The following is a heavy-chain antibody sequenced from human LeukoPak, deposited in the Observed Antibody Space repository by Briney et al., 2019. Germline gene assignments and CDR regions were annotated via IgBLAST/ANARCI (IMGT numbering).Heavy chain of an antibody. J-gene: IGHJ4*02. CDR3: ARDWLVGVTTALDS. CDR2: IIPILGTP. D-gene: IGHD4-17*01. V-gene: IGHV1-69*04. Sequence: ASVKVSCKASGGTFSSLVISWVRQAPGQGLEWMGRIIPILGTPNYAQKFQGRVTITADKSTSTVSMELSSLRFEDTAVYYCARDWLVGVTTALDSWGQGTLVIVSS. CDR1: GGTFSSLV.